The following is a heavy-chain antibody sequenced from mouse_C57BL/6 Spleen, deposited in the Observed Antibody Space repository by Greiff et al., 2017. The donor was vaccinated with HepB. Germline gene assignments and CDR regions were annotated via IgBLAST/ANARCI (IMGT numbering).Heavy chain of an antibody. V-gene: IGHV5-16*01. CDR3: ARDGLRTSFDY. D-gene: IGHD3-1*01. Sequence: EVMLVESEGGLVQPGSSMKLSCTASGFTFSDYYMAWVRQVPEKGLEWVANINYDGSSTYYLDSLKSRFIISRDNAKNILYLQMSSLKSEDTATYYCARDGLRTSFDYWGQGTTLTVSS. J-gene: IGHJ2*01. CDR1: GFTFSDYY. CDR2: INYDGSST.